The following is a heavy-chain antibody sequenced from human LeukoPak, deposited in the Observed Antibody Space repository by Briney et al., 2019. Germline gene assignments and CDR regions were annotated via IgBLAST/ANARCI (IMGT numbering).Heavy chain of an antibody. CDR3: ARASHYDPPNGIYDY. J-gene: IGHJ4*02. Sequence: PGGSLRLSCAASGFTFNSYSMNWVRQAPGKGLEGVSYISSSSSTKYYADSVKGRFTISRDNAKNSLYLQMNSLRAGDTAVYYCARASHYDPPNGIYDYWGQGTLVTVSS. CDR1: GFTFNSYS. CDR2: ISSSSSTK. D-gene: IGHD3-3*01. V-gene: IGHV3-48*01.